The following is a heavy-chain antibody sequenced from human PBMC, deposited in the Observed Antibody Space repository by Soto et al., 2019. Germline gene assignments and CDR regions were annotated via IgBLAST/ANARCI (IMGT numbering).Heavy chain of an antibody. CDR3: TTGPFIXIFGVVFGYYYYYGMDV. Sequence: PGGSLRLSCAASGFTFSNAWMSWVRQAPGKGLEWVGRIKSKTDGGTTDYAAPVKGRFTISRDDSKNALYLQMNSLKTEDTAVYYCTTGPFIXIFGVVFGYYYYYGMDVWGQGTTVTVSS. V-gene: IGHV3-15*01. CDR1: GFTFSNAW. J-gene: IGHJ6*02. D-gene: IGHD3-3*01. CDR2: IKSKTDGGTT.